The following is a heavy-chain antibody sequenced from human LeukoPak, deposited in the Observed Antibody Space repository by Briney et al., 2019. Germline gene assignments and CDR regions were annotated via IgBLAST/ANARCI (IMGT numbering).Heavy chain of an antibody. CDR1: GGSISSYY. J-gene: IGHJ4*02. CDR3: ARHDRRDGRRSPWSA. D-gene: IGHD5-24*01. CDR2: IYYSGST. V-gene: IGHV4-59*08. Sequence: SETLSLTCTVSGGSISSYYWSWIRQPPGKGLEWIGYIYYSGSTNYNPSLKSRVTMAGDTSKNHFTLKLTSMTAADTAVYYCARHDRRDGRRSPWSAWGQGTLVSVS.